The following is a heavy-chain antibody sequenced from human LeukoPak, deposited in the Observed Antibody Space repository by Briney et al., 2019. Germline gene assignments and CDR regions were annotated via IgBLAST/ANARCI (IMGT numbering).Heavy chain of an antibody. CDR1: GGSISSYY. CDR2: IYTSART. V-gene: IGHV4-4*09. CDR3: ARHSPYCSGGSCYSYAFDI. D-gene: IGHD2-15*01. Sequence: SETLSLTCTVSGGSISSYYWSWIRQPPGKGLEWIGYIYTSARTNYHPSLKSRVTISVDTSKNQFSLKLSSVTAADTAVYYCARHSPYCSGGSCYSYAFDIWGQGTMVTVSS. J-gene: IGHJ3*02.